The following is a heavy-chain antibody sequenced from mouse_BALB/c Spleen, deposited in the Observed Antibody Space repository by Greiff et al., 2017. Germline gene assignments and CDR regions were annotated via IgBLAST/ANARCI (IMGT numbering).Heavy chain of an antibody. CDR1: GFAFSSYD. CDR2: ISSGGGST. J-gene: IGHJ3*01. V-gene: IGHV5-12-1*01. D-gene: IGHD2-2*01. Sequence: EVKLVESGGGLVKPGGSLKLSCAASGFAFSSYDMSWVRQTPEKRLEWVAYISSGGGSTYYPDTVKGRFTISRDNAKNTLYLQMSSLKSEDTAMYYCARHWGYGGFAYWGQGTLGTVSA. CDR3: ARHWGYGGFAY.